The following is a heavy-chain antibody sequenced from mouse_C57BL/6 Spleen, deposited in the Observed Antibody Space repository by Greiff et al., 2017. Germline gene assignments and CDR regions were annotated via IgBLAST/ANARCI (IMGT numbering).Heavy chain of an antibody. D-gene: IGHD1-1*01. Sequence: QVQLQQPGAELVMPGASVKLSCKASGYTFTSYWMHWVKQRPGQGLEWIGELDPSDSYTNYNQKFKGKSTLTVDKSSSTAYRQLSSLTSEDSAVYYCARRHYYGSSSYWYFDVWGTGTTVTVSS. CDR2: LDPSDSYT. V-gene: IGHV1-69*01. CDR3: ARRHYYGSSSYWYFDV. J-gene: IGHJ1*03. CDR1: GYTFTSYW.